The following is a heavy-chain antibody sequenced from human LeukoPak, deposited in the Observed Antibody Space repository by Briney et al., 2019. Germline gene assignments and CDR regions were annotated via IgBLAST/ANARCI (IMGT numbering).Heavy chain of an antibody. CDR2: IYHSGST. D-gene: IGHD3-10*01. CDR1: GGSISSSNW. V-gene: IGHV4-4*02. CDR3: ARTTTVRGTYYMDV. J-gene: IGHJ6*03. Sequence: SETLSLTCAVSGGSISSSNWWSWVRQPPGKGLEWIGEIYHSGSTNYNSSLKSRVTISVDTSKNQFSLKLSSVTAADTAVYYCARTTTVRGTYYMDVWGKGTTVAISS.